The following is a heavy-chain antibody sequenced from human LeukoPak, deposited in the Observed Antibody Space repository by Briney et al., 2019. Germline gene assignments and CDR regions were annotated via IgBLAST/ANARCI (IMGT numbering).Heavy chain of an antibody. J-gene: IGHJ4*02. CDR2: ISIRGCSI. D-gene: IGHD3-22*01. CDR3: ASGEVYGSSGPRHSAS. Sequence: GGSLRRACAASGFRFSVYDMSWIRQAPWSGLEWVSYISIRGCSIYYADSVKGRFTISRDKAKTSLYLQMSSRRAEDTAVYYCASGEVYGSSGPRHSASSGQGGLVSVYS. V-gene: IGHV3-11*01. CDR1: GFRFSVYD.